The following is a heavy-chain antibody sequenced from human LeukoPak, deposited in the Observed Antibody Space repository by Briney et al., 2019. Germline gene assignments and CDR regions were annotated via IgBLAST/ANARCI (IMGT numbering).Heavy chain of an antibody. CDR2: INSDGSST. J-gene: IGHJ4*02. D-gene: IGHD3-10*01. Sequence: GGSLRLSCAASGFTFSSYWMHWVRQAPGKRMVWVSRINSDGSSTGYADSVKGRFTISRDNAKNTLYLQMNSLRAEDTAVYYCARVSGSRGFDYWGQGTLVTVSS. CDR3: ARVSGSRGFDY. CDR1: GFTFSSYW. V-gene: IGHV3-74*01.